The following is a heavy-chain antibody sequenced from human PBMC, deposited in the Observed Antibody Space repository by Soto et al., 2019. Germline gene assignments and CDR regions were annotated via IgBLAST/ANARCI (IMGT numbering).Heavy chain of an antibody. V-gene: IGHV3-74*01. CDR1: GFTFSSYW. D-gene: IGHD1-1*01. J-gene: IGHJ4*02. Sequence: EVQLVESGGGLVQPGGSPRLSCAASGFTFSSYWMHWVRQAPGKGLVWVSRINSDGSTTNYADSVNGRFTISRDNAKNTLYLLMNSLRAEDTAVYYCAKDLGRNNWGGWGQGTLVTVSS. CDR3: AKDLGRNNWGG. CDR2: INSDGSTT.